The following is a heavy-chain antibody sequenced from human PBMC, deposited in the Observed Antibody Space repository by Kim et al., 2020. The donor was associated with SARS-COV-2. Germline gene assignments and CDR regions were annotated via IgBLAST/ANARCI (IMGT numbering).Heavy chain of an antibody. CDR3: ARRPRPRITMVRGVMGYTSFDY. V-gene: IGHV4-34*01. J-gene: IGHJ4*02. CDR1: GGSFSGYY. Sequence: SETLSLTCAVYGGSFSGYYWSWIRQPPGKGLEWIGEINHSGSTNYNPSLKSRVTISVDTSKNQFSLKLSSVTAADTAVYYCARRPRPRITMVRGVMGYTSFDYWGQGTLVTVSS. D-gene: IGHD3-10*01. CDR2: INHSGST.